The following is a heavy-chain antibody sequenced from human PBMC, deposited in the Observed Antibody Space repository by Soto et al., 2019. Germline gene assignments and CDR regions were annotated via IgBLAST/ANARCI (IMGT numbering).Heavy chain of an antibody. Sequence: SQTLSLTWAVSGGSISSGGYSWTCIRQPPGEGLEWIGYSDYTGSTNYNPSLKSRIIISVDTSKNQFSLKLSSVTAAAPAVYYCARGVGATHFDYWGQGALVSVSS. CDR2: SDYTGST. CDR1: GGSISSGGYS. J-gene: IGHJ4*02. D-gene: IGHD1-26*01. V-gene: IGHV4-61*08. CDR3: ARGVGATHFDY.